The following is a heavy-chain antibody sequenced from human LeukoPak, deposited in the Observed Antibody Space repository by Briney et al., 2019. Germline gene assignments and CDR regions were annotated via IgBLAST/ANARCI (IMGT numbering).Heavy chain of an antibody. Sequence: GGSLRLSCAASGFTFSDYWMNWVRPAPGKGLEWVANIKEDGSEKYYVDSVRGRFTISRDNAKNSLYLQMNSLRAEDSAVYYCARYHWNDVAYWGQGTLVTVSS. V-gene: IGHV3-7*01. CDR2: IKEDGSEK. CDR1: GFTFSDYW. D-gene: IGHD1-1*01. J-gene: IGHJ4*02. CDR3: ARYHWNDVAY.